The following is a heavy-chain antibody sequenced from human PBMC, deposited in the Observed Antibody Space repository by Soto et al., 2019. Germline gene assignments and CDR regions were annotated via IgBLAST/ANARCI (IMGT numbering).Heavy chain of an antibody. CDR3: ARLAYNPIGVNVYGDDAFDL. D-gene: IGHD2-21*01. V-gene: IGHV4-39*02. Sequence: QMQLQESGPGLVKPSETLSLTCTVSGGSISDNDYYWNWIRQPPGKGLEWIGTISHTGAAYYNPSVESRVAISIETSENHFSLNLGSVTAADTAVYYCARLAYNPIGVNVYGDDAFDLWGQGTMVTVSS. CDR1: GGSISDNDYY. J-gene: IGHJ3*01. CDR2: ISHTGAA.